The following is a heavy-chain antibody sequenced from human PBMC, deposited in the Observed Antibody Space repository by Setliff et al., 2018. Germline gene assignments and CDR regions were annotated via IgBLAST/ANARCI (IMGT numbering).Heavy chain of an antibody. Sequence: ASVKVSCKASGYTFTSHCMHWVRQAPGLGLEWMGTINPSSGRTSYAQKFQGRVTMTRDTSTSTVSMELGSLISEDTAVYYCASERTYNYDSSGYHRPNWYFDYWGQGTLVNVSS. V-gene: IGHV1-46*01. D-gene: IGHD3-22*01. CDR2: INPSSGRT. CDR1: GYTFTSHC. CDR3: ASERTYNYDSSGYHRPNWYFDY. J-gene: IGHJ4*02.